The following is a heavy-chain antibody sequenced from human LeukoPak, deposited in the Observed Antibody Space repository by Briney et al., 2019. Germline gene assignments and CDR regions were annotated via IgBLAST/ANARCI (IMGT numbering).Heavy chain of an antibody. V-gene: IGHV3-48*04. Sequence: GGSLRLSCAASGFTFNVYSIDWVRQAPGKGLEWLSYISGTGSTIYYAASVKGRFTISRDNAKSSLYLQMNGLRVEDTAVYYCARGRGTAGLDFWGQGTLVTVSS. J-gene: IGHJ4*02. CDR3: ARGRGTAGLDF. CDR1: GFTFNVYS. D-gene: IGHD2-21*02. CDR2: ISGTGSTI.